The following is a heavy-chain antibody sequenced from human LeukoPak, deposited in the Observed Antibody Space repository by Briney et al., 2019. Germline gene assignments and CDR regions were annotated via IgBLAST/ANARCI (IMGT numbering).Heavy chain of an antibody. V-gene: IGHV4-34*01. D-gene: IGHD3-22*01. CDR1: SGSFSGYY. Sequence: SETLSLTCAVYSGSFSGYYWSWIRQPPGKGLEWIGEINHSGSTNYNPSLKSRVTISVDTSKNQFSLTLSSVTAADTAVYYCARGSTADSSGYSHVPFDYWGQGNLVTVSS. CDR2: INHSGST. CDR3: ARGSTADSSGYSHVPFDY. J-gene: IGHJ4*02.